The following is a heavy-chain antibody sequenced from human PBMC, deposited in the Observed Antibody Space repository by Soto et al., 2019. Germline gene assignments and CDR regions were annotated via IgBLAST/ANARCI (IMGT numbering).Heavy chain of an antibody. D-gene: IGHD6-13*01. CDR3: ARDSGASSSSWPYFDY. CDR2: IYYSGST. J-gene: IGHJ4*02. Sequence: QVQLQESGPGLVKPSETPSLTCTVSGGSISSYYWSWIRQPPGKGLEWIGYIYYSGSTNYNPSLKSRVTISVDTSKNQFSLKLSSVTAADTAVYYCARDSGASSSSWPYFDYWGQGTLVTVSS. CDR1: GGSISSYY. V-gene: IGHV4-59*01.